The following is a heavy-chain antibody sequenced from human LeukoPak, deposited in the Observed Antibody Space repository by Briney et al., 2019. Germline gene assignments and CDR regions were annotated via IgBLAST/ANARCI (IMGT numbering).Heavy chain of an antibody. D-gene: IGHD3-9*01. Sequence: TSETLSLTCTVSGGSISSSSYYWGWIRQPPGKGLEWIGSTYYSGSTFYNPSLKSRVTISIDTSKNQFSLKLSSVTAADTAVYYCARRALTGFYAPGVGCYFDDWGQGTLVTVSS. V-gene: IGHV4-39*01. CDR3: ARRALTGFYAPGVGCYFDD. CDR2: TYYSGST. J-gene: IGHJ4*02. CDR1: GGSISSSSYY.